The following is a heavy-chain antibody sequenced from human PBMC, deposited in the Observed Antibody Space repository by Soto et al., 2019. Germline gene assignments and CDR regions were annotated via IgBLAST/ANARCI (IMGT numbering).Heavy chain of an antibody. V-gene: IGHV1-18*01. J-gene: IGHJ3*02. CDR1: GYTFTSFG. D-gene: IGHD2-15*01. CDR3: ARAHRGGTDAFDI. CDR2: ISAYNGNT. Sequence: QVQLVQSGAEVKKPGASVKVSCKASGYTFTSFGISWVRQAPGQGLEGMGWISAYNGNTKYSENLQGRVTMTTDTSSSTAYMELRSPRADDTAVYYCARAHRGGTDAFDIWGHGTMVTVSS.